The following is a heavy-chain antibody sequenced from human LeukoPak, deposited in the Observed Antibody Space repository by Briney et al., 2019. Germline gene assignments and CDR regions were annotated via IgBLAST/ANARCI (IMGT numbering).Heavy chain of an antibody. D-gene: IGHD1-1*01. CDR1: GGSFSGYY. J-gene: IGHJ6*03. Sequence: SETLSLTCAVYGGSFSGYYWSWIRQPPGKGLEWIGEINHSGSTNYNPSLKSRVTISVDTSKNQFSLKLSSVTAADTAVYYCARVRGLGRPQRYYYYMDVWGKGTTVTVSS. V-gene: IGHV4-34*01. CDR3: ARVRGLGRPQRYYYYMDV. CDR2: INHSGST.